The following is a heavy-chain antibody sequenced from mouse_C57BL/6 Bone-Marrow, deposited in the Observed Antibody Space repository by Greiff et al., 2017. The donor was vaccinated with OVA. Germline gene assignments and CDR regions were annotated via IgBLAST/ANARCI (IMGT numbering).Heavy chain of an antibody. CDR3: APTVVGPFDY. CDR2: IYPRSGNT. V-gene: IGHV1-81*01. J-gene: IGHJ2*01. D-gene: IGHD1-1*01. Sequence: VQLVESGAELARPGASVELSCKASGYTFTSYGISWVKQRTGQGLEWIGEIYPRSGNTYYNEKFKGKATLTADKSSSTAYMELRSLTSEDSAVYFCAPTVVGPFDYWGQGTTLTVSS. CDR1: GYTFTSYG.